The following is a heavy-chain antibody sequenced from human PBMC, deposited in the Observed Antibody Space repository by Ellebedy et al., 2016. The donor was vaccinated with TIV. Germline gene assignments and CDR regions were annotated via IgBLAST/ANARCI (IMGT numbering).Heavy chain of an antibody. D-gene: IGHD2-21*02. V-gene: IGHV3-74*01. CDR1: GCTFSRHW. J-gene: IGHJ4*01. Sequence: PGGSLRLSCAASGCTFSRHWMHWIRLAPGKGLVWLSRINGDGGFTSHADFVKGRFTISRDNAKNTLYLQMNSLKAEAPAMYYCSTLSDTGYWGHGTLVTVSS. CDR3: STLSDTGY. CDR2: INGDGGFT.